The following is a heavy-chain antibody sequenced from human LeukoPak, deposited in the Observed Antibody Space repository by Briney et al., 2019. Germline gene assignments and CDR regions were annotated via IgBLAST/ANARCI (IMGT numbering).Heavy chain of an antibody. Sequence: PSETLSLTCTVSGGSISSSSYYWGWIRQPPGKGLEWIGYIYYSGSTYYNPSLKSRVTISVDTSKNQFSLKLSSVTAADTAMYYCARNRYYYGSGNYGVPNWFDPWGQGTLVTVSS. V-gene: IGHV4-39*01. D-gene: IGHD3-10*01. CDR3: ARNRYYYGSGNYGVPNWFDP. CDR1: GGSISSSSYY. J-gene: IGHJ5*02. CDR2: IYYSGST.